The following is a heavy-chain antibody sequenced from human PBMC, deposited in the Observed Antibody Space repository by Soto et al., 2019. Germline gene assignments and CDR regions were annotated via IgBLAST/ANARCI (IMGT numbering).Heavy chain of an antibody. CDR3: ARGSSSWYVSFDY. V-gene: IGHV3-74*01. Sequence: PGGSLRLSCAASGFTFSSNWRHWVRQAPGKGLLCVSRINSDGSITSYADSVKGQFTISRDNAKNTLYLQMNSLRAEDTAVYYCARGSSSWYVSFDYWGQGILVTVYS. D-gene: IGHD6-13*01. CDR2: INSDGSIT. J-gene: IGHJ4*02. CDR1: GFTFSSNW.